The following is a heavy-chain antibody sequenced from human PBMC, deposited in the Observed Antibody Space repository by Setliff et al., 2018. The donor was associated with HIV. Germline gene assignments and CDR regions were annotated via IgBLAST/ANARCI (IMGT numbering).Heavy chain of an antibody. CDR2: IYYTGIT. V-gene: IGHV4-59*12. J-gene: IGHJ4*02. Sequence: PSETLSLTCTVSGDSISIYYWSWIRQPPGKGLEWIGYIYYTGITTYNPSLKSRVTISVDKSKNQFSLKLSSVTAADTAVYYCASTTYYYDSSGYNSWPLFDYWGQGTLVTVSS. CDR1: GDSISIYY. CDR3: ASTTYYYDSSGYNSWPLFDY. D-gene: IGHD3-22*01.